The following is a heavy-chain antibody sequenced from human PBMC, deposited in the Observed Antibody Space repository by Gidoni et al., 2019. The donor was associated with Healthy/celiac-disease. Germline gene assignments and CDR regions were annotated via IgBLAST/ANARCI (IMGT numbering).Heavy chain of an antibody. CDR3: ARDRPGVPAAKATLFDY. D-gene: IGHD2-2*01. V-gene: IGHV1-69*04. J-gene: IGHJ4*02. CDR2: IIPICGIA. Sequence: QGLEWMGRIIPICGIANYAQKFQGRVTFTADKSTSTAYMELSSLRSEDTAVYYCARDRPGVPAAKATLFDYWGQGTLVTVSS.